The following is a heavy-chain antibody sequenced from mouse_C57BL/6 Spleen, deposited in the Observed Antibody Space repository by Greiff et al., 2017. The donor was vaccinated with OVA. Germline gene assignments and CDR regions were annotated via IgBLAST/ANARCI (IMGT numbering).Heavy chain of an antibody. CDR3: RPITSVVARGDYAMDY. Sequence: VQLQQSGPELVKPGASVKISCKASGYSFTDYNMNWVKQSNGKSLEWIGVINPNYGTTSYNQKFKGKATLTVDQSSSTAYMQLSSRTSEDTAVYYCRPITSVVARGDYAMDYWGQGTSVTVSS. D-gene: IGHD1-1*01. J-gene: IGHJ4*01. CDR1: GYSFTDYN. CDR2: INPNYGTT. V-gene: IGHV1-39*01.